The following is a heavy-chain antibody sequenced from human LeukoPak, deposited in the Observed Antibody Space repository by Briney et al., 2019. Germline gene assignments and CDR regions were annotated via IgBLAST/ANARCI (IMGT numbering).Heavy chain of an antibody. D-gene: IGHD6-6*01. J-gene: IGHJ4*02. CDR2: INHSGST. Sequence: SETLSLTCAVYGGSFSGYYWSWIRQPPGKGLEWMGEINHSGSTNYNPSLKSRVTISVDTSKNQFSLKLSSVTAADAAVYYCARGAIRIAARIHFDYWGQGTLVTVSS. CDR1: GGSFSGYY. V-gene: IGHV4-34*01. CDR3: ARGAIRIAARIHFDY.